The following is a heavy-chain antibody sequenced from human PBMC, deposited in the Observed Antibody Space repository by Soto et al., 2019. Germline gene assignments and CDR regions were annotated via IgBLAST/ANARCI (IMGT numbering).Heavy chain of an antibody. D-gene: IGHD2-21*02. CDR3: VKDMAYGGDSGPFDS. Sequence: EVHLVESGGVVVQPGGSLRLSCAASGLTFHGYTMHWVRQRPGKGLEWVSLIRWDGSSTYYGDSVKGRFTISRDNNKDSLFLQMSSLTTEDTALYYCVKDMAYGGDSGPFDSWGQGTLVTVSS. V-gene: IGHV3-43*01. CDR2: IRWDGSST. CDR1: GLTFHGYT. J-gene: IGHJ4*02.